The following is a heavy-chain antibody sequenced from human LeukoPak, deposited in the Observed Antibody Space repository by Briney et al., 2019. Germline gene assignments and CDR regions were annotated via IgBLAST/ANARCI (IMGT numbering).Heavy chain of an antibody. J-gene: IGHJ6*02. D-gene: IGHD1-26*01. CDR3: AREKKSGSYWRDGMDV. V-gene: IGHV3-74*01. Sequence: GGSLRLSCAASGFTFSSYWMHWVRQAPGKGLVWVSRINSDGSSTSYADSVKGRFTISRDNAKNTLYLQMNSLRAEDTAVYYCAREKKSGSYWRDGMDVWGQGTTVTVSS. CDR2: INSDGSST. CDR1: GFTFSSYW.